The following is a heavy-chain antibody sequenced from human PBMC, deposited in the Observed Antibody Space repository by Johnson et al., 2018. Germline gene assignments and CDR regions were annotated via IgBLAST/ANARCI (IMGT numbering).Heavy chain of an antibody. J-gene: IGHJ3*02. D-gene: IGHD1-20*01. CDR3: AKDNWNSPPLVACDI. CDR1: RFTFSSYW. V-gene: IGHV3-7*01. CDR2: IKQDGSET. Sequence: VQLVESGGGLVQPGGSLSLPCAASRFTFSSYWMSWVRQAPGKGLEWVANIKQDGSETKLVASVKGRFTTSRDNAKNSMYLQMNRLRAEDPAMYYCAKDNWNSPPLVACDIWGKGTMVTAS.